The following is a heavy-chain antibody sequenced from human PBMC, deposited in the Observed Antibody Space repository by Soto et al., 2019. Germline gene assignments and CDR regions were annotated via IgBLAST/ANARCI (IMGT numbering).Heavy chain of an antibody. J-gene: IGHJ5*02. CDR1: GGSISSGDYY. CDR2: IYYSGST. D-gene: IGHD3-10*01. V-gene: IGHV4-30-4*01. CDR3: ARGPSLLMVRGVIPVSGWFDP. Sequence: SETLSLTCTVSGGSISSGDYYWSWIRQPPGKGLEWIGYIYYSGSTYYNPSLKSRVTISVDTSKNQFSLKLSSVTAADTAVYYCARGPSLLMVRGVIPVSGWFDPWGQGTLVTVSS.